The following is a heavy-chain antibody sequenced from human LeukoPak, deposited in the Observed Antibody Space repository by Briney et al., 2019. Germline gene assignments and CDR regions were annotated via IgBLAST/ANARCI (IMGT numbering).Heavy chain of an antibody. V-gene: IGHV3-30*03. CDR1: GFTFSSYG. Sequence: GRSLTLSCAASGFTFSSYGMHWVRQAPGKGLEWVAVISYDGSNKYYADSVKGRFTISRDNSKNTLYLQMNSPRAEDTAVYYCARALFNYDSSGLNYWGQGTLVTVCS. J-gene: IGHJ4*02. D-gene: IGHD3-22*01. CDR3: ARALFNYDSSGLNY. CDR2: ISYDGSNK.